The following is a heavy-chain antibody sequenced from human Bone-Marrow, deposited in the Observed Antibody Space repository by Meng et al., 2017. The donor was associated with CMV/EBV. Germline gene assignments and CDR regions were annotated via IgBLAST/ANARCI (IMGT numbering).Heavy chain of an antibody. V-gene: IGHV1-2*02. CDR1: GYTFTGYY. D-gene: IGHD4-11*01. Sequence: ASVKVSCKASGYTFTGYYMHWVRQAPGQGLEWMGWINPSSGGTNNAQKFQGRVTMTRDTSISTAYMELSRLRSDDTAVYYCARDGARTVTPNYYYYYGMDVWGQGTTVNVSS. CDR2: INPSSGGT. J-gene: IGHJ6*02. CDR3: ARDGARTVTPNYYYYYGMDV.